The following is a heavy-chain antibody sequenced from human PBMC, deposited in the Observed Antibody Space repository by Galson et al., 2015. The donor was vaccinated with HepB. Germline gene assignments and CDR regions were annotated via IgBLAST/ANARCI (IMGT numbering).Heavy chain of an antibody. CDR2: ISGSGGST. CDR3: AKDAASYYDFWSGYYSSFDY. Sequence: SLRLSCAASGFTFSSYAMSWVRQAPGKGLEWVSAISGSGGSTYYADSVKGRFTISRDNSKNTLYLQMNSLRAEDTAVYYCAKDAASYYDFWSGYYSSFDYWGQGTLVTVSS. CDR1: GFTFSSYA. J-gene: IGHJ4*02. V-gene: IGHV3-23*01. D-gene: IGHD3-3*01.